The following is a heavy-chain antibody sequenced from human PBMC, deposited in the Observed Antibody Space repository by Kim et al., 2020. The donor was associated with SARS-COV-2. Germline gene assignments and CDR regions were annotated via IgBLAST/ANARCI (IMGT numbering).Heavy chain of an antibody. CDR3: ARISQNRDAFDI. J-gene: IGHJ3*02. Sequence: GGSLRLSCAASGFTFSSYGMHWVRQAPGKGLEWVAVISYDGSNKYYADSVKGRFTISRDNSKNTLYLQMNSLRAEDTAVYYCARISQNRDAFDIWGQGTMVPVSS. V-gene: IGHV3-33*05. D-gene: IGHD3-16*02. CDR1: GFTFSSYG. CDR2: ISYDGSNK.